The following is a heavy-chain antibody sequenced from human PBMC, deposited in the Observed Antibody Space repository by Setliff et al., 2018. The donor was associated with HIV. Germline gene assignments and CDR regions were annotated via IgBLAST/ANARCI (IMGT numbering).Heavy chain of an antibody. D-gene: IGHD3-10*01. Sequence: ASVKVSCKASGGPFTSAFNWVRQVPGQGLEWMGGIIPIFGTANYAQNFGGRVTITADQSTTTSYLQLNSLRFGDTAIYYCASDSPAARFEELEDHYYYFMDVWGKGTTVTVSS. CDR1: GGPFTSA. CDR3: ASDSPAARFEELEDHYYYFMDV. V-gene: IGHV1-69*13. CDR2: IIPIFGTA. J-gene: IGHJ6*03.